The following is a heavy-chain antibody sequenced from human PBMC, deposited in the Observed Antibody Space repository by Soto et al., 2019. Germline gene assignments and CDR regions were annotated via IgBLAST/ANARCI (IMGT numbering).Heavy chain of an antibody. D-gene: IGHD3-22*01. V-gene: IGHV3-23*01. CDR3: AATGITMIVVVITLPHFDY. J-gene: IGHJ4*02. CDR2: ISGSGGST. Sequence: GGSLRLSCAASGFTFSSYAMSWVRQAPGKGLEWVSAISGSGGSTYYADSVKGRFTISRDNSKNTLYLQMNSLRAEDTAVYYCAATGITMIVVVITLPHFDYWGQGTLVTVSS. CDR1: GFTFSSYA.